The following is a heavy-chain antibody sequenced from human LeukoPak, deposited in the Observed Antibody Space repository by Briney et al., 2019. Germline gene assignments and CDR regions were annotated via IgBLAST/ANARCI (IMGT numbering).Heavy chain of an antibody. J-gene: IGHJ4*02. D-gene: IGHD6-19*01. CDR2: IYSGGST. V-gene: IGHV3-53*01. CDR1: GFTVSSNY. CDR3: ARNQWRSSAWYYFDY. Sequence: PGGSLRLSCAASGFTVSSNYMSWVRQAPGKGLEWVSVIYSGGSTYYADSVKGRFTISRDNSKNTLYLQMNSLRAEDTAVYYCARNQWRSSAWYYFDYWGQGTLVTVSS.